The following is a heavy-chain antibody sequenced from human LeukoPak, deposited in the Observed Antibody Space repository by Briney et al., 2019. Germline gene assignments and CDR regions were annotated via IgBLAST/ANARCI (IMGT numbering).Heavy chain of an antibody. Sequence: GGSLRLSCAASGFTFSDYGMNWVRQAPGKGLEWVSYISSSGSTIYYADSVKGRFTISRDNAKNSLCLQMNSLRAEDTAVYYCARDCRSGYYSLGRYLDLWGRGTLVTASS. D-gene: IGHD3-22*01. V-gene: IGHV3-48*04. CDR2: ISSSGSTI. CDR3: ARDCRSGYYSLGRYLDL. J-gene: IGHJ2*01. CDR1: GFTFSDYG.